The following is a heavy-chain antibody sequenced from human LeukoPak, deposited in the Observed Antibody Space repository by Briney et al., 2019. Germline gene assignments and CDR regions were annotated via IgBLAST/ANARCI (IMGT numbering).Heavy chain of an antibody. V-gene: IGHV1-46*01. CDR2: INPSGGTT. D-gene: IGHD3-22*01. CDR1: GYTLTDFY. Sequence: ASVKVSCKASGYTLTDFYIHWVRQAPGQGLEWMGIINPSGGTTTYAQKFQGRVTMTTDTSTSTVYMELGSLTYEDTAVYYCGRSSGYYNAFDIWGQGTIVTVSS. J-gene: IGHJ3*02. CDR3: GRSSGYYNAFDI.